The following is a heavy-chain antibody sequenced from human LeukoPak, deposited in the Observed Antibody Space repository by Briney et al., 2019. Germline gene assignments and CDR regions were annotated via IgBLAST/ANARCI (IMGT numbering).Heavy chain of an antibody. CDR1: GYTFTGYY. J-gene: IGHJ4*02. CDR2: INPNSGGT. V-gene: IGHV1-2*02. Sequence: ASVKVSCKASGYTFTGYYLHWVRQAPGQGLEWMGWINPNSGGTNYAQNFQGRVTMTRDTSISTAYMELSRLRSDDTAVYYCARLMREYSSSFDYWGQGTLVTVSS. D-gene: IGHD6-6*01. CDR3: ARLMREYSSSFDY.